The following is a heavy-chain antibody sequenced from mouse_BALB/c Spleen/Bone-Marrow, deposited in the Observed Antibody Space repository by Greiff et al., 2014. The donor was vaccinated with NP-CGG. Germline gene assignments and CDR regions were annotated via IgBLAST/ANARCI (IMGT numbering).Heavy chain of an antibody. V-gene: IGHV5-6*02. J-gene: IGHJ4*01. Sequence: EVMLVESGGDLVKPGGSLKLSCAASGFTFSRYGMSWVRQTPDKRLEWVAIISFGGGYTNYPDSVKGRFTISRDNAKNTLYLKMSNLKSENTAMYYCARQYGNFGVMDYWGQGTSVTVSS. CDR3: ARQYGNFGVMDY. CDR2: ISFGGGYT. CDR1: GFTFSRYG. D-gene: IGHD2-1*01.